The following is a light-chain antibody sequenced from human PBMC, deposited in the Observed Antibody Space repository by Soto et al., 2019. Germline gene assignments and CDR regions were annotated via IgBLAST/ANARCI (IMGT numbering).Light chain of an antibody. J-gene: IGLJ2*01. CDR3: QSYDSSLTGV. CDR2: GND. V-gene: IGLV1-40*01. CDR1: SSNIGAGYD. Sequence: QAVVTQPPSVSGAPGQRVTISCTGSSSNIGAGYDVHWYQQLPGTAPKLLIYGNDNRPSGVPDRFSGSKSGTSASLAITALQAEDEADYYCQSYDSSLTGVFGGGTKLTVL.